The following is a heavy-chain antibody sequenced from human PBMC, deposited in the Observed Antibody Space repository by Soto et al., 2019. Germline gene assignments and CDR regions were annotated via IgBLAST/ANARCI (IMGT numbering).Heavy chain of an antibody. D-gene: IGHD3-16*01. CDR1: GGSFSGYY. Sequence: SETLSLTCAVYGGSFSGYYWSWIRQPPGKGLEWIGEINHSGSTNYNPSLKSRVTISVDTSKNQFSLKLSSVTAADTAVYYCARFNRWGVNWFDPWGQGTLVTVS. CDR3: ARFNRWGVNWFDP. V-gene: IGHV4-34*01. J-gene: IGHJ5*02. CDR2: INHSGST.